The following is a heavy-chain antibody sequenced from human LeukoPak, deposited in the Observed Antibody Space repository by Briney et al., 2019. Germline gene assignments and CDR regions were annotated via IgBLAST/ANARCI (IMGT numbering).Heavy chain of an antibody. CDR1: GGSISSSSYY. V-gene: IGHV4-39*02. J-gene: IGHJ5*02. Sequence: PSETLSLTCTVSGGSISSSSYYWGWIRQPPGKGLEWIGSIYYSGSTYYNPSLKSRVTISVDTSKNQFSLKLSSVTAADTAVYYCARDGEVLGSSWFWFDPWGQGTLVTVSS. CDR2: IYYSGST. D-gene: IGHD6-13*01. CDR3: ARDGEVLGSSWFWFDP.